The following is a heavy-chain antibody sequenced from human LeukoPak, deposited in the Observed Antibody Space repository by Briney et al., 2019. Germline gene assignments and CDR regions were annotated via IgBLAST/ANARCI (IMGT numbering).Heavy chain of an antibody. CDR2: IYESGST. CDR1: GGSISGYY. V-gene: IGHV4-59*12. J-gene: IGHJ3*02. Sequence: SETLSLTCTVSGGSISGYYWSWIRQPPGKELEWIGYIYESGSTDYNPSLRSRVTISRDTSKNQFSLKLSSVTAADTAVYYCARKAAAGAFDIWGQGTMVTVSS. CDR3: ARKAAAGAFDI. D-gene: IGHD6-25*01.